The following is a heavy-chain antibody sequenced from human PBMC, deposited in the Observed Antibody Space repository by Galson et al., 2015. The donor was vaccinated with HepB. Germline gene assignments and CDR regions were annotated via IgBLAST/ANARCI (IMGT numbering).Heavy chain of an antibody. V-gene: IGHV3-23*01. CDR1: GFTFSSYA. J-gene: IGHJ4*02. CDR3: TKCQEREVAPVVHY. CDR2: ISGSGGST. Sequence: SLRLSCAASGFTFSSYAMSWVRQPQGQGLEWVSAISGSGGSTYYADSVKGRFTISRDNSKNTLYLQMNSLRAEDTAVYYCTKCQEREVAPVVHYWGQGTLVTVSS. D-gene: IGHD2-15*01.